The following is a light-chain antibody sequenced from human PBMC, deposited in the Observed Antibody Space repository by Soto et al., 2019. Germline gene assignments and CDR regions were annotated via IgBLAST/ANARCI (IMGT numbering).Light chain of an antibody. J-gene: IGKJ1*01. Sequence: EIVLTQSPGTLSLSPGDRATLSCRASQSVSSSYLAWYQQSPGQAPRLLIYRASSRAIGISDRFSGSGSGTDFTLTISRLEPEDFAVYYCQQYGGQPWTYGQGTKVEIK. CDR3: QQYGGQPWT. V-gene: IGKV3-20*01. CDR2: RAS. CDR1: QSVSSSY.